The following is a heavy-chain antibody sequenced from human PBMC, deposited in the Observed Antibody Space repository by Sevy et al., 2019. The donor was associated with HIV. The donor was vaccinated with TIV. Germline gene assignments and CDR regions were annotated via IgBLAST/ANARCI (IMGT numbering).Heavy chain of an antibody. J-gene: IGHJ6*02. Sequence: GGSLRLSCAASGFTFDDFAMHWVRQVPGKGLEWVSGISWNSGSIGYADSVRGRFTISRDNAKNSLSLQMNSLRAEDTALYYCAKGPMASHGDYSYGMDVWGQGTTVTVSS. CDR3: AKGPMASHGDYSYGMDV. CDR1: GFTFDDFA. CDR2: ISWNSGSI. D-gene: IGHD3-10*01. V-gene: IGHV3-9*01.